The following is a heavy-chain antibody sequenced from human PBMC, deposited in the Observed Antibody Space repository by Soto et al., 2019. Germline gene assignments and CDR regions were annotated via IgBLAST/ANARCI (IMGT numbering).Heavy chain of an antibody. D-gene: IGHD3-9*01. CDR3: ARGSRPFECFDP. V-gene: IGHV4-31*03. Sequence: QVQLQGSGPGLVKPSQTLSLNCTVSGGSITSGGHFWSWIRQVPGMGLEWIGYIYYSRTTYYNPSLRSRVTISVDTSKNQFSLELSSVTAADTAVYYCARGSRPFECFDPWGQGTLVTVSS. CDR2: IYYSRTT. J-gene: IGHJ5*02. CDR1: GGSITSGGHF.